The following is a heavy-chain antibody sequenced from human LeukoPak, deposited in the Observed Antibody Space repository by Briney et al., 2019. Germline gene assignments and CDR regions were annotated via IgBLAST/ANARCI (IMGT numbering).Heavy chain of an antibody. J-gene: IGHJ4*02. CDR3: AKDMRYDSRGTTIDY. CDR1: GFTFDDYA. V-gene: IGHV3-9*01. Sequence: PGRSLRLSCAASGFTFDDYAMHWVRQAPGKGLEWVSGISWNSGSIGYADAVKGRFTISRDNTKNSLYLQMNSLRAEDTALYYCAKDMRYDSRGTTIDYWGQGTLVTVSS. CDR2: ISWNSGSI. D-gene: IGHD3-22*01.